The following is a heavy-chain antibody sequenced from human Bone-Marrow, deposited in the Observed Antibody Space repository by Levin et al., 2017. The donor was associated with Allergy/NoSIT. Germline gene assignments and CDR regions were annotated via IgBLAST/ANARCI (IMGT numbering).Heavy chain of an antibody. V-gene: IGHV3-11*01. CDR1: GFTFSNYY. CDR3: ARDRSFNDAFDL. Sequence: GESLKISCAASGFTFSNYYMSWIRQAPGKGLEWVSYITSSGTTYYADSLKGRFTISRDNAKNSLYLQMNSLRAEDTAVYYCARDRSFNDAFDLWGQGTMVTVSS. J-gene: IGHJ3*01. D-gene: IGHD3-10*01. CDR2: ITSSGTT.